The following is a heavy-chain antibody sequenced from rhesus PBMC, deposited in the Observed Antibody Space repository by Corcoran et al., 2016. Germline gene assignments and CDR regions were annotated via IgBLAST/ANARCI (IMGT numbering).Heavy chain of an antibody. CDR3: ASWNYIGAY. J-gene: IGHJ4*01. CDR2: ISGSGGST. D-gene: IGHD1-1*01. Sequence: QVQLQESGPGLVKPSETLSLTCAVSGGSISGYYYWSWIRQPTGKGLEWIGCISGSGGSTDYNPSLQCRITISTDTSKNQFSLKLSSVTAADTAVYYCASWNYIGAYWGQGVLVTVSS. CDR1: GGSISGYYY. V-gene: IGHV4-143*01.